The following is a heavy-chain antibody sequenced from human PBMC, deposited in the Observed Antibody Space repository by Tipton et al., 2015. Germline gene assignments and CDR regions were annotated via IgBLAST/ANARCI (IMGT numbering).Heavy chain of an antibody. CDR1: GVSVTSGSYY. CDR3: ARHAGIVAAPSRYFQY. J-gene: IGHJ1*01. Sequence: TLSLTCTVSGVSVTSGSYYWSWIRQAPGKEREGIGYIYHTGSTIYNPSLKSRITISLDRSKNHFSLRLTSVTAADTAMYYCARHAGIVAAPSRYFQYWGEGTLVTVSS. V-gene: IGHV4-61*03. D-gene: IGHD2-15*01. CDR2: IYHTGST.